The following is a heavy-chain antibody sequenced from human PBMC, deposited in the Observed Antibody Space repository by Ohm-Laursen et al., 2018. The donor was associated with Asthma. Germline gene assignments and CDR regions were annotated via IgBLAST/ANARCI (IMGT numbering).Heavy chain of an antibody. D-gene: IGHD6-19*01. Sequence: SLRLSCAASGFSFSAYAMHWVRQAPGKGLDWVAVISYDASLKYYADSVNGRFTVSRDDSKNTLYLQMNSLRAEDTAVYYCARDQAFDEYSSGNYYYGMDVWGQGTTVTVSS. V-gene: IGHV3-30-3*01. CDR1: GFSFSAYA. CDR3: ARDQAFDEYSSGNYYYGMDV. J-gene: IGHJ6*02. CDR2: ISYDASLK.